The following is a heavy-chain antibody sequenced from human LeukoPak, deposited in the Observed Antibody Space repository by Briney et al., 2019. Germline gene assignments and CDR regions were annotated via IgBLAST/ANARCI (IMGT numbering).Heavy chain of an antibody. D-gene: IGHD3-22*01. CDR2: IYYSGST. J-gene: IGHJ2*01. Sequence: SETLSLTCTVSGGSISSYYWSWIRQPPGKGLEWIGYIYYSGSTNYNPSLKSRVTISVDTSKNQFSLKLTSVTAADTAVYYCARVAMIVVAGPFDLWGRGTLVTVSS. V-gene: IGHV4-59*12. CDR1: GGSISSYY. CDR3: ARVAMIVVAGPFDL.